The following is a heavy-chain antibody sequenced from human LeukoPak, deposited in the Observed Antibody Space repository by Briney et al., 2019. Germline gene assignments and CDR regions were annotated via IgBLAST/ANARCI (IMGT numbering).Heavy chain of an antibody. V-gene: IGHV1-8*01. D-gene: IGHD1-14*01. CDR3: ARATNPRKPKQHGRYYFDY. Sequence: ASVKVSCKASGYTFTSYDINWVRQATGQGLEWMGWMNPNSGNTGYAQKFQGRVTMTRNTSISTAYMELSSLRSEDTAVYYCARATNPRKPKQHGRYYFDYWGQGTLVTVSS. CDR2: MNPNSGNT. J-gene: IGHJ4*02. CDR1: GYTFTSYD.